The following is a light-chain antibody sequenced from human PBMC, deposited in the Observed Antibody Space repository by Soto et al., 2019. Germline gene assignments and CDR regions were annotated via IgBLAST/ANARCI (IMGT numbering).Light chain of an antibody. CDR2: EAS. J-gene: IGKJ4*01. CDR1: QDIKNY. CDR3: QLYDEFPSLT. V-gene: IGKV1-33*01. Sequence: DIQMTQSPSSLSASVGDTVTITCQASQDIKNYLNWYQQKVGKAPKLLIYEASILETGVPSRFSGSGSGTDFTFTISSLQPEDFATYYCQLYDEFPSLTFGGGTKVEI.